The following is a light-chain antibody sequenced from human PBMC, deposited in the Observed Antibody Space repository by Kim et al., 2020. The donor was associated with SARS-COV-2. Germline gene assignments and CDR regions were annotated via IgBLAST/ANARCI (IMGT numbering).Light chain of an antibody. Sequence: QSVLTQPPSASGTPGQRVTISCSGSSSNIGSNNVVWYQQLPGAAPNLLIYSNNQQPSGIPDRFSGSRSGTSASLAISGLQSGDEADYYCAVWDDSLKQGVFGGGTQLTVL. CDR3: AVWDDSLKQGV. V-gene: IGLV1-44*01. CDR2: SNN. J-gene: IGLJ3*02. CDR1: SSNIGSNN.